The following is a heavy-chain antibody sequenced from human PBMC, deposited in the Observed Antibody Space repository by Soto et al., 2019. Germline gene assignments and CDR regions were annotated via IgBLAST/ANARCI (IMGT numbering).Heavy chain of an antibody. J-gene: IGHJ6*02. D-gene: IGHD6-19*01. CDR2: IYSGGST. V-gene: IGHV3-53*01. CDR3: AREPRVAGTSYYYCYYGMDV. Sequence: APGKGLEWVSVIYSGGSTYYADSVKGRFTISRDNSKNTLYLQMNSLRAEDTAVYYCAREPRVAGTSYYYCYYGMDVWGQGTTVTVSS.